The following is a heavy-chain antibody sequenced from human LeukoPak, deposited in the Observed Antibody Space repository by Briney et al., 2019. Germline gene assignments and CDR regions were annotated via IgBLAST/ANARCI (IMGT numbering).Heavy chain of an antibody. J-gene: IGHJ4*02. D-gene: IGHD3-16*01. CDR2: INPNSGGT. CDR1: GYTFTGSY. Sequence: ASVTVSCKASGYTFTGSYMHWVRQAPGQGLEWLGWINPNSGGTNYAQKFQGRVTMTRDTSISTAYMELSRLQSDDTAVYYCARDGGGCTFDYWGQGTLATVSS. V-gene: IGHV1-2*02. CDR3: ARDGGGCTFDY.